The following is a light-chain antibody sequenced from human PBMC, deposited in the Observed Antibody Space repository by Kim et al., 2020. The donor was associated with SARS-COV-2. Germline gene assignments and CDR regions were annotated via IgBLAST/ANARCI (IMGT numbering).Light chain of an antibody. J-gene: IGKJ2*03. CDR1: QTVLYNSNNKNY. CDR3: QQYYSTPPS. CDR2: WAS. V-gene: IGKV4-1*01. Sequence: DIVMTQSPDSLAVSLGERATLNCKSSQTVLYNSNNKNYLAWYQQKPGQAPKLLIYWASIRESGVSDRFSGSGSETDFTLTISSLQAEDVAVCYCQQYYSTPPSFGQGTKLEI.